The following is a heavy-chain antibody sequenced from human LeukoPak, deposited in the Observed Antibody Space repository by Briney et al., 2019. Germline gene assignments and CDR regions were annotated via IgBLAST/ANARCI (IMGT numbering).Heavy chain of an antibody. CDR1: GFTFSSYA. V-gene: IGHV3-30*14. J-gene: IGHJ4*02. CDR2: ISYDGNKR. CDR3: ARQNTPHGNFDY. Sequence: PGGSLRLSCAASGFTFSSYAMHWVRQAPGKGLEWVAVISYDGNKRYYADSVKGRFTISRGNAKKSLFLQMNSLRAEDTAVYYCARQNTPHGNFDYWGQGTLVTVSS. D-gene: IGHD5-24*01.